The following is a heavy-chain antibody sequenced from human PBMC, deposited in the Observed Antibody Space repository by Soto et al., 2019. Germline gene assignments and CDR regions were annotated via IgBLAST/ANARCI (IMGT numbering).Heavy chain of an antibody. V-gene: IGHV3-23*01. CDR1: GFTFSSYA. CDR2: ISGSGGGT. Sequence: PGGSLRLSCAASGFTFSSYAMSWVRQAPGNGPEWVSAISGSGGGTYYADCVKGRFTISRDNAKNTLYLQMNSLRAEDTAVYYCAKDSQSTQGYYYMDVWDKGTTVTVSS. J-gene: IGHJ6*03. CDR3: AKDSQSTQGYYYMDV.